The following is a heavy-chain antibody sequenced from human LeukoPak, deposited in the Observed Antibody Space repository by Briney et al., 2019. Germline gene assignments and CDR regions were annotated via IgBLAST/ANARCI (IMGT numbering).Heavy chain of an antibody. CDR1: GFRFSNYG. V-gene: IGHV3-30*02. D-gene: IGHD2-15*01. CDR3: AKDQDLYCSGGSCYSTLDY. CDR2: IRYDGRSK. Sequence: PGGSLRLSCAASGFRFSNYGMHWVRQAPGKGLEWVAFIRYDGRSKYYADSVQGRFIISRDTSKNTLYLQMNSLKVEDTAVYYCAKDQDLYCSGGSCYSTLDYWGQGTLVTVSS. J-gene: IGHJ4*02.